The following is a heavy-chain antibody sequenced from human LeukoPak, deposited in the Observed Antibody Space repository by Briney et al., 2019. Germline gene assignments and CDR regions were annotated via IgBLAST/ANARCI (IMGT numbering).Heavy chain of an antibody. CDR1: GFTFSSYA. CDR2: ISYDGSNK. CDR3: ARDPGDFWSGPYYYMDV. Sequence: PGGSLRLSCAASGFTFSSYAMHWVRQAPGKGLEWVAVISYDGSNKYYADSVKGRFTISRDNSKNTLYLQMNSLRAEDTAAYYCARDPGDFWSGPYYYMDVWGKGTTVTVSS. V-gene: IGHV3-30-3*01. J-gene: IGHJ6*03. D-gene: IGHD3-3*01.